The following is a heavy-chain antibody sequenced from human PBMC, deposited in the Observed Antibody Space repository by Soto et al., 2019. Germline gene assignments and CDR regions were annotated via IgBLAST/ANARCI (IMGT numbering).Heavy chain of an antibody. CDR1: GFTFSSYG. D-gene: IGHD5-18*01. J-gene: IGHJ4*02. Sequence: QVQLVESGGGVVQPGRSLRLSCAASGFTFSSYGMHWVRQAPGKGLEWVAVIWYDGSNKYYADSVKGRFTISRDNSKNTLYLQMNSLRAEDTAVYYCARGGIRRSPGPRGGFDYWGQGTLVTVSS. CDR3: ARGGIRRSPGPRGGFDY. V-gene: IGHV3-33*01. CDR2: IWYDGSNK.